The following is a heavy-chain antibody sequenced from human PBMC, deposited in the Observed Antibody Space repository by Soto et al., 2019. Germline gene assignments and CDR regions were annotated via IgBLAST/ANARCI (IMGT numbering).Heavy chain of an antibody. CDR2: INPSDGTT. D-gene: IGHD1-26*01. CDR3: ARGGRDAYYRY. J-gene: IGHJ4*02. CDR1: GYTFTNYW. V-gene: IGHV1-46*01. Sequence: QVQLVQSGAEVKEPGASVKVSCKASGYTFTNYWMHWVRQAPGQGLDWMGMINPSDGTTTYAQKFQGRVTVTRDTSTNTVYMELNSLTSDDTAMYYCARGGRDAYYRYWGQGTLVTVSS.